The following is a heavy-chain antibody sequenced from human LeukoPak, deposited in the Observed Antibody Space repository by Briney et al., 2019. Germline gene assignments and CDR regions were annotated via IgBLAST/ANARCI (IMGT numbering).Heavy chain of an antibody. Sequence: GESLKISCKGSGYGFTTYWIGWVRQMPGKGLEWMGIIYPGDSDTRYSPSFRGQVTISADKSISTAYLQWSSLKASDTAIYYCARLLYYFDSSGSYYAPKAFDIWGQGTMVTVSS. CDR1: GYGFTTYW. V-gene: IGHV5-51*01. CDR3: ARLLYYFDSSGSYYAPKAFDI. CDR2: IYPGDSDT. J-gene: IGHJ3*02. D-gene: IGHD3-22*01.